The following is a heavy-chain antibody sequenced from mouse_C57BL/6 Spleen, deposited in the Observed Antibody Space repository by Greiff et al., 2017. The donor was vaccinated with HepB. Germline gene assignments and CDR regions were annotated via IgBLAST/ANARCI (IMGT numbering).Heavy chain of an antibody. D-gene: IGHD2-2*01. V-gene: IGHV2-2*01. CDR2: IWSGGST. J-gene: IGHJ1*03. CDR3: ARAGYDGSYWYFDV. CDR1: GFSLTSYG. Sequence: VQLQQSGPGLVQPSQRLSITCTVSGFSLTSYGVHWVRQSPGKGLEWLGVIWSGGSTDYNVAVISRLSISKDNSKSQVFFKMNSLQADDTAVYYCARAGYDGSYWYFDVWGTGTTVTVSS.